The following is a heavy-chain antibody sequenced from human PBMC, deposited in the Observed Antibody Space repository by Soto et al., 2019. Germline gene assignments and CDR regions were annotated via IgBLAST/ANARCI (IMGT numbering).Heavy chain of an antibody. D-gene: IGHD3-22*01. J-gene: IGHJ4*02. CDR1: GYIFTNYF. V-gene: IGHV1-46*01. CDR2: VNPSDGST. CDR3: ARDSWDISGYFVY. Sequence: QVQLVQSGAEVKKPGASVKLSCKASGYIFTNYFIHWVRQAPGQGLQWVGGVNPSDGSTSYAHKFQGRVTVTRDTSTSTVYMELSSRRSEDTAVYYCARDSWDISGYFVYWGQGTLVTVSS.